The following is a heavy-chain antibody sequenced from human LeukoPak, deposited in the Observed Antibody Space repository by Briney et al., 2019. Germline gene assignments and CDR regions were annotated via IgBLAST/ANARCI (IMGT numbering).Heavy chain of an antibody. CDR2: ISSSSSYI. D-gene: IGHD6-13*01. CDR1: GFTFSSYS. Sequence: GGSLRLSCAASGFTFSSYSMNWVRQAPGKGLEWVSSISSSSSYIYYADSVKGRFTISRDNAKNSLYLQMNSLGAEDTAVYYCAREGAYSSSWLDYWGQGTLVTVSS. J-gene: IGHJ4*02. CDR3: AREGAYSSSWLDY. V-gene: IGHV3-21*01.